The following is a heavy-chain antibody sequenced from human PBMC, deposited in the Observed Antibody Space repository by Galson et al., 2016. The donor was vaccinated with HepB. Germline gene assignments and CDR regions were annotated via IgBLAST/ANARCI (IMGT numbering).Heavy chain of an antibody. V-gene: IGHV4-4*07. D-gene: IGHD3-22*01. J-gene: IGHJ4*02. CDR3: ARMSYFDISGYDYYFDY. CDR1: GGSITAYS. CDR2: IYTSGST. Sequence: ETLSLTCTVSGGSITAYSWTWIRQPAGKGLEWIGHIYTSGSTNYNPSLKSRVTISVDTSKNQFSLRLSSVTAADTAVYYCARMSYFDISGYDYYFDYWGQGTLVTVSS.